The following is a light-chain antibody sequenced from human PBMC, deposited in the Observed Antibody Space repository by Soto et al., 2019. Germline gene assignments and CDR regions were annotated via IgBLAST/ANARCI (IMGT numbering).Light chain of an antibody. CDR1: SKDVGGYNY. CDR2: DVN. J-gene: IGLJ1*01. CDR3: SSYSNTSTLYV. Sequence: QSVLTQPASVSGFPGQSITISCTGTSKDVGGYNYVSWYQKHPGKAPKLKIYDVNKRPSGVSNRFSGSKSGNTASLTISGIQAEDEADYYCSSYSNTSTLYVFGPGTKVTVL. V-gene: IGLV2-14*01.